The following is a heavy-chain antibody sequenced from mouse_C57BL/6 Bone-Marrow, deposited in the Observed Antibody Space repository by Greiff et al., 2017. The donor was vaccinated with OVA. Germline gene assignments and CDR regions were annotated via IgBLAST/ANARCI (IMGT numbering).Heavy chain of an antibody. CDR1: GFTFSSYG. J-gene: IGHJ4*01. CDR3: ARWTMDY. CDR2: ISSGGSYT. Sequence: DVMLVESGGDLVKPGGSLKLSCAASGFTFSSYGMSWVRQTPDKRLEWVATISSGGSYTYYPDSVKGRFTISRDNAKNTLYLQMSSLKSEDTAMYYCARWTMDYWGQGTSVTVSS. V-gene: IGHV5-6*02.